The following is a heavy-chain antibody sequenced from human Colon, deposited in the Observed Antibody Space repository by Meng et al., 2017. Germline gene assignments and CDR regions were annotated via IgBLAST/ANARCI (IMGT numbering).Heavy chain of an antibody. Sequence: SETLSPTCTVSGGSISSSSYYWGWIRQPPGKGLEWIGSIYYSGSTYYNPSLKSRVTISVDTSKNQFSLKLSSVTAADTAVYYCARDERYYYDSSGYPNAFDIWGQGTMVTVSS. CDR1: GGSISSSSYY. CDR2: IYYSGST. J-gene: IGHJ3*02. D-gene: IGHD3-22*01. CDR3: ARDERYYYDSSGYPNAFDI. V-gene: IGHV4-39*07.